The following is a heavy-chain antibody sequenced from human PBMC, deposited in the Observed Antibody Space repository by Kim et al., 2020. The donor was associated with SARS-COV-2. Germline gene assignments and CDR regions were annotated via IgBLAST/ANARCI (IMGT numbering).Heavy chain of an antibody. D-gene: IGHD6-13*01. V-gene: IGHV3-30*04. Sequence: GGSLRLSCAASGFTFSSYAMHWVRQAPGKGLEWVAVISYDGSNKYYADSVKGRFTISRDNSKNTLYLQMNSLRAEDTAVYYCARESAAGTGSDYWGQGTLVTVSS. CDR1: GFTFSSYA. CDR3: ARESAAGTGSDY. J-gene: IGHJ4*02. CDR2: ISYDGSNK.